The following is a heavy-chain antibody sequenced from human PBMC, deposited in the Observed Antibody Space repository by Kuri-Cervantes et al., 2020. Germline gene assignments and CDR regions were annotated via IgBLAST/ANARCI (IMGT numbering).Heavy chain of an antibody. CDR1: GFTFSSYA. CDR3: ARGRYYYGSGSYYNPYGMDV. Sequence: GESLKISCAASGFTFSSYAMSWVRQAPGKGLEWVPAISGSGGSTYYADSVKGRFTISRDNSKNTLYLQMNSLRAEDTAVYYCARGRYYYGSGSYYNPYGMDVWGQGTTVTVSS. J-gene: IGHJ6*02. D-gene: IGHD3-10*01. V-gene: IGHV3-23*01. CDR2: ISGSGGST.